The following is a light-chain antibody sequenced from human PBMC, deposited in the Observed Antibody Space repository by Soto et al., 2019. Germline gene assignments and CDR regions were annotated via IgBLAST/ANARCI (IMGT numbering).Light chain of an antibody. Sequence: QSALTQPPSVSGAPGQRVTISCTGSRSNIGAGYAVHWYQQLPGSAPKLLIYDNNKRPSGVPDRFSASKSTTSASLAITALQAEDEAVYHCQSYDRSDKLIFGGGTQLTVL. CDR2: DNN. J-gene: IGLJ7*01. CDR1: RSNIGAGYA. CDR3: QSYDRSDKLI. V-gene: IGLV1-40*01.